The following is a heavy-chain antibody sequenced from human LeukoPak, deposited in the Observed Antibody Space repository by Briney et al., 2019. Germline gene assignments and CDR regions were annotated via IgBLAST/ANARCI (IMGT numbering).Heavy chain of an antibody. D-gene: IGHD6-19*01. J-gene: IGHJ6*03. CDR2: INWNGGST. V-gene: IGHV3-20*04. Sequence: PGGSLRLSCAASGFTFDDYDMSWVRQAPGKGLEWVSGINWNGGSTGYADSVKGRFTISRDNAKNSLCLQMNSLRAEDTAVYYCGRRGGGGSGWFKGLYYMDVWGKGTTVTVSS. CDR3: GRRGGGGSGWFKGLYYMDV. CDR1: GFTFDDYD.